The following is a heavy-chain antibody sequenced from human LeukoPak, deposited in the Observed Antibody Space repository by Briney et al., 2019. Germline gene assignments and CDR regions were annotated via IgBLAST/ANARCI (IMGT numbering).Heavy chain of an antibody. D-gene: IGHD3-16*02. CDR3: ARGALLDDYVWGSYRHPKNWFDP. CDR2: IYYSGST. V-gene: IGHV4-39*07. Sequence: SDTLSLTCTVSGGSISSSSYHWGWIRQPPGKGLEWIGSIYYSGSTYYNPSLESRVTISVDTSKNQFSLKLSSVTAADTAVYYCARGALLDDYVWGSYRHPKNWFDPWGQGTLVTVSS. CDR1: GGSISSSSYH. J-gene: IGHJ5*02.